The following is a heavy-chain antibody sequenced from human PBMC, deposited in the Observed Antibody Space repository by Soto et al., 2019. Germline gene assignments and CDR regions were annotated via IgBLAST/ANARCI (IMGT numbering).Heavy chain of an antibody. Sequence: GGSLRLSCAASGFTFSSYWMSWVRQAPGKGLEWVANIKQDGSEKYYVDSVKGRFTISRDNAKNSLYLQMNSLRAEDTAVYYCARGAYLGGVVPAAIFLLRPAPYYYYYYMDVWGKGTTVTVSS. D-gene: IGHD2-2*01. CDR2: IKQDGSEK. V-gene: IGHV3-7*01. J-gene: IGHJ6*03. CDR1: GFTFSSYW. CDR3: ARGAYLGGVVPAAIFLLRPAPYYYYYYMDV.